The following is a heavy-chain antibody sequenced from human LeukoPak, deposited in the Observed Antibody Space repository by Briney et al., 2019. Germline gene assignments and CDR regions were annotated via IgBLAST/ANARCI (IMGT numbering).Heavy chain of an antibody. CDR2: IKSKTDGGTT. Sequence: GGSLRLSCAASGFTFSNAWVSWVRQAPGKGLEWVGRIKSKTDGGTTDYAAPVKGRFTISRDDSKNTLYLQMNSLKTEDTAVYYCTTDRTEWLFVDHWGQGTLVTVSS. D-gene: IGHD3-3*01. V-gene: IGHV3-15*01. CDR1: GFTFSNAW. CDR3: TTDRTEWLFVDH. J-gene: IGHJ4*02.